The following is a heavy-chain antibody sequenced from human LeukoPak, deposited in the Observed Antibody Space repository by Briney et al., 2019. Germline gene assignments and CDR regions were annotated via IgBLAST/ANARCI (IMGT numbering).Heavy chain of an antibody. CDR2: TYYSGTT. CDR3: ARGRWTSSNYNWFDP. Sequence: KPSETLSLTCTVSGDSIISRNHYWDWIRQPPGKGLEWIGSTYYSGTTYYKPSLESRLTISVDTSKNQFSLKLSSVTAADTAVYYCARGRWTSSNYNWFDPWGQGTLVTVSS. V-gene: IGHV4-39*01. CDR1: GDSIISRNHY. J-gene: IGHJ5*02. D-gene: IGHD5-24*01.